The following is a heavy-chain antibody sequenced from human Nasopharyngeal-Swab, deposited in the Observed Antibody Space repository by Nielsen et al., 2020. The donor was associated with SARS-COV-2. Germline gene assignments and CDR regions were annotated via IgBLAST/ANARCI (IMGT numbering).Heavy chain of an antibody. V-gene: IGHV1-8*01. D-gene: IGHD3-10*01. Sequence: WVRQAPGQGLEWMGWMNPNSGNTGYAQKFQGRVTMTRNTSISTAYMELSSLRSEDTAVYYCATEDSGYWGQGTLVTSPQ. J-gene: IGHJ4*02. CDR2: MNPNSGNT. CDR3: ATEDSGY.